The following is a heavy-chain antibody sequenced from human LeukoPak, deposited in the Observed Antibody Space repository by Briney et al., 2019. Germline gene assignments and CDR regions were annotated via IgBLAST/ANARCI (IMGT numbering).Heavy chain of an antibody. CDR1: GGTFSSYA. Sequence: ASVKVSCKASGGTFSSYAISWVRQAPGQGLEWMGGIIPIFGTANYAQKFQGRVTITADESTSTAYMELSSLRSEDTAVYYCARAPYSYGSLYYFDYWGQGTLVTVSS. D-gene: IGHD5-18*01. V-gene: IGHV1-69*13. J-gene: IGHJ4*02. CDR3: ARAPYSYGSLYYFDY. CDR2: IIPIFGTA.